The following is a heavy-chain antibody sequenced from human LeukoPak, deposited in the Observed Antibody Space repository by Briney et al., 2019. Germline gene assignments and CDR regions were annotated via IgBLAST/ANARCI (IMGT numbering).Heavy chain of an antibody. V-gene: IGHV3-74*01. D-gene: IGHD1-1*01. CDR1: GFTFSSYW. Sequence: GGSLRLSCAASGFTFSSYWMHWVRQAPGKGLVWVSRINSDGSSTSYADSVKGRFTISRDNAKNSLYLQMNSLRAEDTAVYYCARDGRVEKRNWFDPWGQGTLVTVSS. CDR2: INSDGSST. J-gene: IGHJ5*02. CDR3: ARDGRVEKRNWFDP.